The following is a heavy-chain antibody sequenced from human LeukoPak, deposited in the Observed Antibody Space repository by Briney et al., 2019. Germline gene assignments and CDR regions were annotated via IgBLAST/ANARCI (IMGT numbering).Heavy chain of an antibody. D-gene: IGHD6-13*01. V-gene: IGHV3-48*03. Sequence: PGGSLRLSCAASTFTFSSYEMNWVRQAPGKGLEWVSYISSGGSTMYYADSVKGRFTVSRDNAKNSLYVQMNSLRVEDTAVYYCARSGSSWPPNWYFDLWGRGTLVTVSS. CDR2: ISSGGSTM. J-gene: IGHJ2*01. CDR3: ARSGSSWPPNWYFDL. CDR1: TFTFSSYE.